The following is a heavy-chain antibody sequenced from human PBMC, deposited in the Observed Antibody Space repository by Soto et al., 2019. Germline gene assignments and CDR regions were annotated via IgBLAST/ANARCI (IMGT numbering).Heavy chain of an antibody. J-gene: IGHJ6*03. V-gene: IGHV4-59*01. Sequence: SETLSLTCTVSGGSISSYYWSWIRQPPGKGLEWIGYIYYSGSTNYNPSLKSRVTISVDTSKNQFSLKLSSVTAADTAVYYCARYHRGYCSGGSCYGREYYYYMDVWGKGTTVTVSS. CDR2: IYYSGST. D-gene: IGHD2-15*01. CDR1: GGSISSYY. CDR3: ARYHRGYCSGGSCYGREYYYYMDV.